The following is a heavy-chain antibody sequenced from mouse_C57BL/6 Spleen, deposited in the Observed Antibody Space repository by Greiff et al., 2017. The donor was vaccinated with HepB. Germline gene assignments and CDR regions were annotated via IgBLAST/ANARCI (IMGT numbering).Heavy chain of an antibody. D-gene: IGHD2-1*01. Sequence: VQLQQPGAELVKPGASVKLSCKASGYTFTSYRMHWVKQRPGQGLEWIGKFDPNNGDTKYNEKFKGKATLTVDKPSSTAYLELSSLTSDDSAVYYCARRIYTVFFDYWGQGTTLTVSS. CDR1: GYTFTSYR. V-gene: IGHV1-62-3*01. CDR2: FDPNNGDT. J-gene: IGHJ2*01. CDR3: ARRIYTVFFDY.